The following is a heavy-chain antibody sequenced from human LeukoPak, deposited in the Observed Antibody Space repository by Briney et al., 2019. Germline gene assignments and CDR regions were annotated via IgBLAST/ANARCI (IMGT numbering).Heavy chain of an antibody. Sequence: GGSLRLSCAASGFTFSSYSMNWVRQAPGKGLEWVSSIISDGSYIYYADSVKGRFTISRDNAKNSLYLQMNSLRAEDTAVYYCARGSSVVPAPIPDYWSQGTLVTVSS. CDR3: ARGSSVVPAPIPDY. V-gene: IGHV3-21*01. CDR1: GFTFSSYS. J-gene: IGHJ4*02. D-gene: IGHD2-15*01. CDR2: IISDGSYI.